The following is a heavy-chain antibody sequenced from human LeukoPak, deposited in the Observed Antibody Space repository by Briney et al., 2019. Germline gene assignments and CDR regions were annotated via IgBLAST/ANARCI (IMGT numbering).Heavy chain of an antibody. J-gene: IGHJ3*02. V-gene: IGHV3-21*01. CDR1: GFTFSSYS. D-gene: IGHD6-13*01. Sequence: PGGSLRLSCAASGFTFSSYSMNWVRQAPGKGLEWVSSISSSSSYIYYADSVKGRFTISRDNAKNSLYLQMNSLRAEDTAVYYCARDSSSSSTLDAFDIWGQGTMVTVSS. CDR2: ISSSSSYI. CDR3: ARDSSSSSTLDAFDI.